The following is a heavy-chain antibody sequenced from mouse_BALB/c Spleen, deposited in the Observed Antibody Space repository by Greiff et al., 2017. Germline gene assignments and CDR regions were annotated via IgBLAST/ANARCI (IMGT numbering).Heavy chain of an antibody. Sequence: EVKLVESGPGLVKPSQSLSLTCTVTGYSITSDYAWNWIRQFPGNKLEWLGYISYSGSTSYNPSLKSRISITRDTSKNQFFLQLNSVTTEDTATDDFARAYGSSYYFDYWGQGTTLTVSS. V-gene: IGHV3-2*02. CDR2: ISYSGST. D-gene: IGHD1-1*01. CDR3: ARAYGSSYYFDY. CDR1: GYSITSDYA. J-gene: IGHJ2*01.